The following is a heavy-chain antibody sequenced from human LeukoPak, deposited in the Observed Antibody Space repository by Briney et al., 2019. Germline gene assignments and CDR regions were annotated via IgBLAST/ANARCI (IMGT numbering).Heavy chain of an antibody. CDR3: ARAPGGSAYIPIDY. D-gene: IGHD3-22*01. Sequence: GGSLPHSRAGSGFTFSNYAMSWVRQAPGKGLEWVSGIGGSGGSTYYRVSVKGRFTVSSDNSKSTLYLQMNSLRAEDTAVYYCARAPGGSAYIPIDYWGHRPLGRVSS. CDR1: GFTFSNYA. CDR2: IGGSGGST. J-gene: IGHJ4*01. V-gene: IGHV3-23*01.